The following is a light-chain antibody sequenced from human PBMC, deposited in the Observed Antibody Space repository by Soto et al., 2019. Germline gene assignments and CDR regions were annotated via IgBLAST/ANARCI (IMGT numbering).Light chain of an antibody. CDR3: QQARSFPYT. CDR2: ATS. V-gene: IGKV1-12*01. J-gene: IGKJ4*01. CDR1: QGLNNW. Sequence: DILMTQSPSSVSASVGDRITITCRASQGLNNWLAWYQQKPGKPPQNLIFATSSLQTGVPSRFSGSGSGTDFTLTITSLQPEDFATYYCQQARSFPYTFGGGTKVEI.